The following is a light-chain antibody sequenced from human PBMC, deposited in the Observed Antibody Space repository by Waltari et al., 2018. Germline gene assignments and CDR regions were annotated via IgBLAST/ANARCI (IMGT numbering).Light chain of an antibody. CDR2: GAS. CDR3: QQYYVWPPIT. V-gene: IGKV3-15*01. Sequence: VLLTQSPASLSVSPGDTVILPCRASQSVRTNLVWYQQKAGQAPRTLLYGASTRASGVPSRFSGSGSETDFTLIISSLQSEDAAVYFCQQYYVWPPITFGGGTKLEI. CDR1: QSVRTN. J-gene: IGKJ4*01.